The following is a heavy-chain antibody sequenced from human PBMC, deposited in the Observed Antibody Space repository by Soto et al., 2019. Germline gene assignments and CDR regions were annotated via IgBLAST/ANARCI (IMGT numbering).Heavy chain of an antibody. CDR2: ISSSGRHM. D-gene: IGHD2-2*01. CDR3: ASVYCSTTSCYGDV. J-gene: IGHJ6*02. CDR1: GFTFSDYY. Sequence: QVQLVESGGGLVKPGGSLRLSCAASGFTFSDYYLSWIRQAPGKGLEWVSYISSSGRHMFYADSVKGQFTISRDNAKNSLYLQMKSLRAEDTAVYYCASVYCSTTSCYGDVWGQGTTVTVSS. V-gene: IGHV3-11*01.